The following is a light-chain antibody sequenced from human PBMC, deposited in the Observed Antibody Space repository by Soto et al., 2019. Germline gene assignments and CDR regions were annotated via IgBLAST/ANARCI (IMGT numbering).Light chain of an antibody. V-gene: IGKV1-27*01. Sequence: DIQMTQSPSSLSASVGDRVTITCRASQGISNYLAWYQQKPGKVPKLLIYAASTLQSGVPSRFSGSGSGTYFTLTISSLQPEDVASYYCQKYNSAPRTFGQGTRLEIK. CDR3: QKYNSAPRT. J-gene: IGKJ5*01. CDR2: AAS. CDR1: QGISNY.